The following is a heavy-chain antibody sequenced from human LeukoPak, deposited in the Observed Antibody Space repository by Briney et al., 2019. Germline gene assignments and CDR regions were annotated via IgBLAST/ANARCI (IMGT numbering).Heavy chain of an antibody. D-gene: IGHD3-22*01. Sequence: GGSLRLSCAASGFTFSDYYMSWIRQAPGKGLEGVSDISSSGSTIYYADSVKGRFTISRDNAKNSLYLQMNSLRAEDTAVYYCARGLYYYDSSGYYDEYFQHWGQGTLVTVSS. CDR2: ISSSGSTI. V-gene: IGHV3-11*01. J-gene: IGHJ1*01. CDR1: GFTFSDYY. CDR3: ARGLYYYDSSGYYDEYFQH.